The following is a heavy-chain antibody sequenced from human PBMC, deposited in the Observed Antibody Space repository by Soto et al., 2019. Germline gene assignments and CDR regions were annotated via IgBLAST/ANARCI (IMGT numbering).Heavy chain of an antibody. V-gene: IGHV1-69*01. Sequence: QVQLVQSGAEVKKPGSSVKVSCKASGGTFSSYAISWVRQAPGQGLEWMGGIIPIFGTANYAQKFQGRVTITADESTSTAYMELSSRRSEDTAVYYCARSHYYDSSGYSGYFDYWGQGTLVTVSS. CDR3: ARSHYYDSSGYSGYFDY. CDR1: GGTFSSYA. J-gene: IGHJ4*02. CDR2: IIPIFGTA. D-gene: IGHD3-22*01.